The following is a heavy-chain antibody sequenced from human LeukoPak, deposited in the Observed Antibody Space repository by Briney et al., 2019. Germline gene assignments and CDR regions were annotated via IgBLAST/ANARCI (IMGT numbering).Heavy chain of an antibody. J-gene: IGHJ5*02. D-gene: IGHD2-2*02. CDR2: IIPIFGTA. V-gene: IGHV1-69*13. CDR3: ARDRQVVPAAINYDWFDP. CDR1: GRTFSSYA. Sequence: SVKVSCKASGRTFSSYAISWVRQAPGQGLEWMGGIIPIFGTANYAQKFQGRVTITADESTSTAYMELGSLRSEDTAVYYCARDRQVVPAAINYDWFDPWGQGTLVTVSS.